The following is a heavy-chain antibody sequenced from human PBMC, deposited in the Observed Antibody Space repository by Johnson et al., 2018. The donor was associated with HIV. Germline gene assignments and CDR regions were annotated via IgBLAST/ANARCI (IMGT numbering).Heavy chain of an antibody. CDR2: ISDDVSST. J-gene: IGHJ3*02. CDR1: GFTFSSFT. V-gene: IGHV3-30*04. D-gene: IGHD2-21*01. CDR3: AKDIWAYCGGDCSPGSAFDI. Sequence: QVQLVESGGGVVRPGRSLRLSCAASGFTFSSFTMHWVRQAPGKGLEWVAVISDDVSSTFYVDSVKGRFTISRDNSNNTLYLQMSGLSAEDTALYFCAKDIWAYCGGDCSPGSAFDIWGQGTMVTVSS.